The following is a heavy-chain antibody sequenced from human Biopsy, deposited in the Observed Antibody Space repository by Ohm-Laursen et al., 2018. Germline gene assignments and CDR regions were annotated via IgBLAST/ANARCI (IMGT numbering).Heavy chain of an antibody. D-gene: IGHD2/OR15-2a*01. CDR2: IYHSGNT. V-gene: IGHV4-61*01. CDR1: GGSINGGSYY. CDR3: AREDYYTWFDP. Sequence: GTLSLTCTVSGGSINGGSYYWSWLRQPPGKGLEWIGYIYHSGNTHYNPSLKSRVTMSIDTSKNQFSLRLSSVTSADTAVYYCAREDYYTWFDPWGQGTLVTVSS. J-gene: IGHJ5*02.